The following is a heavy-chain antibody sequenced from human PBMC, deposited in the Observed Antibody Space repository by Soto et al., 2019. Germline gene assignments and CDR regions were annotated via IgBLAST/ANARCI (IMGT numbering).Heavy chain of an antibody. CDR3: AVTYYYGMDV. V-gene: IGHV5-10-1*01. D-gene: IGHD2-21*02. J-gene: IGHJ6*02. CDR2: IDPSDSYT. CDR1: GYSFTSYW. Sequence: XESLKISCKGSGYSFTSYWISWVRQMPGKGLEWMGRIDPSDSYTNYSPSFQGHVTTSADKSISTAYLQWSSLKASDTAMYYCAVTYYYGMDVWGQGTTVTVSS.